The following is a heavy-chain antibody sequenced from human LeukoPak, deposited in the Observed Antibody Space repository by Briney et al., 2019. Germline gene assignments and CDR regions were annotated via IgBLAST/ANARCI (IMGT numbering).Heavy chain of an antibody. J-gene: IGHJ4*02. CDR1: GYSFTSYW. Sequence: GESLKISCGGSGYSFTSYWIGWVRRMPGKGLEWMGIIYPGDSDTRYTPSFQGQVTISADKSITTAYLQWSSLKASDTAMYYCARLHTTVTTEFSYWGQGTLVTVSS. CDR3: ARLHTTVTTEFSY. V-gene: IGHV5-51*01. D-gene: IGHD4-17*01. CDR2: IYPGDSDT.